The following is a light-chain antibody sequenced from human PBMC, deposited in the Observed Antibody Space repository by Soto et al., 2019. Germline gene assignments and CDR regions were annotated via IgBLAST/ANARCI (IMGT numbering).Light chain of an antibody. V-gene: IGKV3-20*01. J-gene: IGKJ4*01. CDR1: QSVSSSY. CDR3: QQYGSSPPVT. CDR2: GAS. Sequence: EIVLTQSPGTLSLSPGDRATLSCRASQSVSSSYLAWYQQKPGQSPRLLIYGASSRATGIPDRFSGSGSGTDFTVTISRLEPEDFAVYSCQQYGSSPPVTFGGGTKVEI.